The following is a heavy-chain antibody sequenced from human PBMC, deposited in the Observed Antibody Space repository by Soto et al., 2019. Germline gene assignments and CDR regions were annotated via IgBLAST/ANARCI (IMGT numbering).Heavy chain of an antibody. J-gene: IGHJ4*02. CDR1: GGSFSGYS. V-gene: IGHV4-34*01. CDR3: AREGNLGRWIQPLDS. Sequence: PSETLSLTCAVYGGSFSGYSWTWIRQPPGTGLEWIGEINHTGSTNYNPSLKSRVTISVDTSKNHFSLKLISVTTADTAVYFCAREGNLGRWIQPLDSWGQGTLVTVSS. CDR2: INHTGST. D-gene: IGHD2-2*03.